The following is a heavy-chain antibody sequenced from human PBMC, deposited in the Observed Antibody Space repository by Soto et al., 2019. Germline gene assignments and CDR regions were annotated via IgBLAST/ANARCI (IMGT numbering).Heavy chain of an antibody. CDR2: IYDSGST. Sequence: SETLSLTCGVVGGSFNDYCWIWIRKPPGKGLEWIGDIYDSGSTYYNPSLRTRMTISVDTSKNQFSLQLNSVTAADSAVYYCARDPVTAKRGDYYGLDVWGQGTTVTVSS. D-gene: IGHD2-21*02. CDR3: ARDPVTAKRGDYYGLDV. CDR1: GGSFNDYC. V-gene: IGHV4-34*01. J-gene: IGHJ6*02.